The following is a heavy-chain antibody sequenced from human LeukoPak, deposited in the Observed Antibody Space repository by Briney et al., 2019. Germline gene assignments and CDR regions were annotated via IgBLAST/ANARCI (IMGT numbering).Heavy chain of an antibody. CDR3: ARASQYYDFWSGYYIFDY. CDR2: INHSGST. Sequence: SETLSLTCAVYGGSFSGYYWSWIRQPPGKGLEWIGEINHSGSTNYNPSLKSRVTISVDTSKNQFSLKLSSVTAADTAAYYCARASQYYDFWSGYYIFDYWGQGTLVTVSS. J-gene: IGHJ4*02. V-gene: IGHV4-34*01. CDR1: GGSFSGYY. D-gene: IGHD3-3*01.